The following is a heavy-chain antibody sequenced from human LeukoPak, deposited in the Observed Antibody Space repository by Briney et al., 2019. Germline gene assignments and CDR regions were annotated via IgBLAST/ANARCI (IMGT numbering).Heavy chain of an antibody. CDR3: ASSTVDTVMVTANFDY. CDR2: FYYSGRT. Sequence: SQTLSLTCTVSGGSISSGDYYWSWIRQPPGKGLEWIGSFYYSGRTYCNPSLKSRVTISVDTTKNQFSLKLNSVTAADTAVYYCASSTVDTVMVTANFDYWGQGTLVTVSS. D-gene: IGHD5-18*01. J-gene: IGHJ4*02. V-gene: IGHV4-39*01. CDR1: GGSISSGDYY.